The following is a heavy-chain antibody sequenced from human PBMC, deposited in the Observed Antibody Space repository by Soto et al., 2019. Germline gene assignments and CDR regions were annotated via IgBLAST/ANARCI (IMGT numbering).Heavy chain of an antibody. Sequence: QVQLVQSGAEVKKPGSSVKVSCKASGGTFSSYAISWVRQAPGQGLEWMGGIIPIFGTANYAQKFQGRVTITADESTSTADMELSSLRSEDTAVYYCASIVATISYYYYGMDVWGQGTTVTVSS. D-gene: IGHD5-12*01. CDR1: GGTFSSYA. V-gene: IGHV1-69*01. CDR2: IIPIFGTA. J-gene: IGHJ6*02. CDR3: ASIVATISYYYYGMDV.